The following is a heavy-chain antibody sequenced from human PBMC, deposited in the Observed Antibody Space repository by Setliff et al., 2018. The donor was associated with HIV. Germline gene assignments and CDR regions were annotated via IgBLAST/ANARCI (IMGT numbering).Heavy chain of an antibody. Sequence: GGSLRLSCAASGFTFSNYGMHWVRQAAGKGLEWVSVIGAAGDTYYPGSVKGRFTISRENAKNSLYLQMNSLRAGDTAVYYCARGGLYYDSSDKGDAFDIWGQGTMITVSS. CDR3: ARGGLYYDSSDKGDAFDI. D-gene: IGHD3-22*01. CDR2: IGAAGDT. J-gene: IGHJ3*02. CDR1: GFTFSNYG. V-gene: IGHV3-13*01.